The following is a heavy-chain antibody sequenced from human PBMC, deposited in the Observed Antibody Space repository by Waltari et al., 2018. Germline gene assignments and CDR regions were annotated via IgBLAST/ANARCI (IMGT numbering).Heavy chain of an antibody. CDR1: GGSIRRGGYC. V-gene: IGHV4-39*01. CDR3: ARQSYYDESGHD. J-gene: IGHJ4*02. CDR2: IYYSGTT. Sequence: QLELQESGPGLVKPSETLSLTCSVSGGSIRRGGYCWVWIRQPPGKGLEWIGSIYYSGTTYYNPSLNSRVTISVDTSKNQFSLKLTSVTAADTAMYFCARQSYYDESGHDWGQGTLVTVSS. D-gene: IGHD3-22*01.